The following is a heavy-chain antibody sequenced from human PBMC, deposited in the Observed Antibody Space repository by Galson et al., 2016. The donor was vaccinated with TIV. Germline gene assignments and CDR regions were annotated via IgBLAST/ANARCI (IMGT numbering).Heavy chain of an antibody. Sequence: SVKVSCKASGDTFSSYPFNWVRQAPGQGLEWVGGFIPLFGTANYAQKFQGRVTISADESTSTLYMEVRSLRSEDTAVYYCAKDRNTAMDTYHYYYGMDVWGPGTTVIVSS. V-gene: IGHV1-69*13. CDR2: FIPLFGTA. D-gene: IGHD5-18*01. CDR1: GDTFSSYP. J-gene: IGHJ6*02. CDR3: AKDRNTAMDTYHYYYGMDV.